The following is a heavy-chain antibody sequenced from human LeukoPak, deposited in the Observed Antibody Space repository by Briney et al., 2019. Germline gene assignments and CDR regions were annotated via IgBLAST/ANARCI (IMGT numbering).Heavy chain of an antibody. V-gene: IGHV4-39*07. Sequence: PSETLSLTCTVSGGSISSSSYYWGWIRQPPGKGLEWIGSIYYSGSTYYNPSLKSRVTISVDTSKNQFSLKLSSVTAADTAVYYCARDVYDSSGYPIWGQGTMVTVSS. D-gene: IGHD3-22*01. J-gene: IGHJ3*02. CDR2: IYYSGST. CDR1: GGSISSSSYY. CDR3: ARDVYDSSGYPI.